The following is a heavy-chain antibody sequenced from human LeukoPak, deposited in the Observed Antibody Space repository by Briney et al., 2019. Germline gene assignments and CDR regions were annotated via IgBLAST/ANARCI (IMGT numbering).Heavy chain of an antibody. D-gene: IGHD2-21*01. CDR2: ISVTVT. V-gene: IGHV3-48*04. CDR1: GVRLGGDS. CDR3: ARIRDSTLAISYMDV. Sequence: VGSLRLSCTASGVRLGGDSIHWGRQTPGKGLEWRSYISVTVTIQADYVMGRVTVSRENAKNSMYLQMNSLRAEDTAVYYCARIRDSTLAISYMDVWGKGTPVTVSS. J-gene: IGHJ6*03.